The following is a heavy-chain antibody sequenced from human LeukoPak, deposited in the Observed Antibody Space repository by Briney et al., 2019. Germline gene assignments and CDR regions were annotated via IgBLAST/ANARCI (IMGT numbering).Heavy chain of an antibody. V-gene: IGHV1-69*04. Sequence: SVKVSCKASGSTFSSYAISWVRQAPGQGLEWMGRIIPILGIANYAQKFQGRVTITADKSTSTAYMELSSLRSEDTAVYYCARGKNWGWEEDYFDYWGQGTLVTVSS. CDR3: ARGKNWGWEEDYFDY. CDR1: GSTFSSYA. CDR2: IIPILGIA. D-gene: IGHD7-27*01. J-gene: IGHJ4*02.